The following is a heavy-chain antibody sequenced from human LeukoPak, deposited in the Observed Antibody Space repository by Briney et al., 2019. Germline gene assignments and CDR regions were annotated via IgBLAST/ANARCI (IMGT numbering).Heavy chain of an antibody. CDR2: INSDGSST. Sequence: GGSLRLSCAASGFTFSSYWMHWVRQAPGKGLVWVSRINSDGSSTSYADSVKGRFTIPRDNAKNTLYLQMNSLRAEDTAVYYCAREPYCSSTSCHFDYWGQGTLVTVSS. J-gene: IGHJ4*02. D-gene: IGHD2-2*01. CDR3: AREPYCSSTSCHFDY. V-gene: IGHV3-74*01. CDR1: GFTFSSYW.